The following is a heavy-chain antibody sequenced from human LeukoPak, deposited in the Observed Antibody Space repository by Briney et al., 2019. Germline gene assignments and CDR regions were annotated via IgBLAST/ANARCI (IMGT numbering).Heavy chain of an antibody. D-gene: IGHD3-9*01. CDR3: ARANDILTGHYGMDV. CDR1: GFXLSSYA. CDR2: ISYDGSNK. Sequence: GGSLRLSCAASGFXLSSYAMHWVRQAPGKGLEWVAVISYDGSNKYYADSVKGRFTISRDNSKNTLYLQMNSLRAEDTAVYYCARANDILTGHYGMDVWGQGTTVTVSS. V-gene: IGHV3-30-3*01. J-gene: IGHJ6*02.